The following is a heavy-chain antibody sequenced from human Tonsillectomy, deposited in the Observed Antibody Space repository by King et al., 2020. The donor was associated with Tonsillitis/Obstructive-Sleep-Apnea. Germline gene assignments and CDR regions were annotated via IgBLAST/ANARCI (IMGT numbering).Heavy chain of an antibody. CDR1: GYIFTYYW. V-gene: IGHV5-51*01. Sequence: QLVQSGAEVNKPGDSLKISCKGSGYIFTYYWIDWVRQMPGKGLEWMGIINPGDSDTSYSTTFHGQVTISADKSISTAYLQWSSLTASAIAMYYCARTLDYYDISDYYLLPGDAVDFGGQGTMVTGSS. J-gene: IGHJ3*01. D-gene: IGHD3-22*01. CDR2: INPGDSDT. CDR3: ARTLDYYDISDYYLLPGDAVDF.